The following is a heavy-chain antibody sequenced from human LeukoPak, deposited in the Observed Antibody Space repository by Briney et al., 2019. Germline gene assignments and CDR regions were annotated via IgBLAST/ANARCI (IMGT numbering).Heavy chain of an antibody. CDR1: GGTFSSYA. J-gene: IGHJ6*03. D-gene: IGHD3-3*01. Sequence: ASVKVSCKASGGTFSSYAISWVRQAPGQGLEWMGRIIPIFGTANYAQKFQGRVTITADKSTSTAYMELSSLRSEDTAVYYCARAPYYDFWSGPDQGYYYYMDVWGKGTTVTVSS. V-gene: IGHV1-69*06. CDR3: ARAPYYDFWSGPDQGYYYYMDV. CDR2: IIPIFGTA.